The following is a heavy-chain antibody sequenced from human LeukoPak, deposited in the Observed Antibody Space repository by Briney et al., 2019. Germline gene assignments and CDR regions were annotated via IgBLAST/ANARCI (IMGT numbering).Heavy chain of an antibody. V-gene: IGHV3-21*01. CDR3: ARVRGPLISMDAFDI. J-gene: IGHJ3*02. D-gene: IGHD3-10*01. CDR1: GLTFSSYS. CDR2: ISSSSSYI. Sequence: GGSLRLSCAASGLTFSSYSMNWVRQAPGKGLEWVSSISSSSSYIYYADSVKGRFTISRDNAKNSLYLQMNSLRAEDTAVYYCARVRGPLISMDAFDIWGQGTMVTVSS.